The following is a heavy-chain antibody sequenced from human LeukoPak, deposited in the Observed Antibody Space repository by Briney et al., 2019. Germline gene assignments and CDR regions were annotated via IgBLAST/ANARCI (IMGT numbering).Heavy chain of an antibody. Sequence: PSETLSLTCAVSGYSLSSGYYWGWIRQPPGKGLEWIGRIYHSGSTYYNPFLKSRVTISVDTSKNQFSLKLSSVTAADTAVYYCARGYYDILTGYYRLSYYFDYWGQGTLVTVSS. J-gene: IGHJ4*02. CDR1: GYSLSSGYY. V-gene: IGHV4-38-2*01. CDR3: ARGYYDILTGYYRLSYYFDY. D-gene: IGHD3-9*01. CDR2: IYHSGST.